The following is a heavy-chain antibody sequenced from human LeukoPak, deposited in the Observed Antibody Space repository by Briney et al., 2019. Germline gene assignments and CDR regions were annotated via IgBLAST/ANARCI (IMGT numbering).Heavy chain of an antibody. CDR2: VYDSGST. Sequence: PSETLSLTGTVSGGSISSSSYYWGWIRQPPGKGLEGIGYVYDSGSTNDNPSLNSPATLSVDTSTRQFSLGLTSVTAADPAVSYRARGGGSGRGNWFDPWGPGSLVIVSS. J-gene: IGHJ5*02. CDR3: ARGGGSGRGNWFDP. CDR1: GGSISSSSYY. D-gene: IGHD3-10*01. V-gene: IGHV4-61*05.